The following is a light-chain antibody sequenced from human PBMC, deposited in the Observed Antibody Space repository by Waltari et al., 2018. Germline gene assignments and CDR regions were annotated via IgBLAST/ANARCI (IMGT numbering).Light chain of an antibody. CDR3: QSYDSSLSGWV. Sequence: QSVLTQPPSVSGAPGQRVTISCTGSSSNIAAGYAVLWYQQLPGTAPKLLIYGNSNRPSGVPDRFSGSKSGTSASLAITGLQAEDEADYYCQSYDSSLSGWVFGGGTKLTVL. J-gene: IGLJ3*02. V-gene: IGLV1-40*01. CDR2: GNS. CDR1: SSNIAAGYA.